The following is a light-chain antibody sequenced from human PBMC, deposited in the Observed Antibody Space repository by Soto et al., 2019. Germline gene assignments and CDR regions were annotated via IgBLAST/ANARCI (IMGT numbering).Light chain of an antibody. Sequence: QSVLTQPRSVSGSPGQSVTISCTGTSSNVGGYSYVSWYQQHPGIAPQLIIYDVTKRPSGVHDRFSGSKSGNTASLTISGLQAEDEADYYCCSYAGSYSWVFGGGTKLTVL. CDR2: DVT. CDR1: SSNVGGYSY. CDR3: CSYAGSYSWV. V-gene: IGLV2-11*01. J-gene: IGLJ3*02.